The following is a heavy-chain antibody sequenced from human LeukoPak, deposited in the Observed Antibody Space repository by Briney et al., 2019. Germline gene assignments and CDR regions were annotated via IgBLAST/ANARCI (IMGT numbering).Heavy chain of an antibody. CDR3: ATTLFWSGITMVRGVH. Sequence: ASVKVSCKVSGYTLTELSMHWVRQAPGKGLEWMGGFDPEDGETIYAQKFQGRVTMTEDTSTDTAYMELSSLRSEDTAVYYCATTLFWSGITMVRGVHWGQGTLVTVSS. CDR2: FDPEDGET. J-gene: IGHJ4*02. CDR1: GYTLTELS. V-gene: IGHV1-24*01. D-gene: IGHD3-10*01.